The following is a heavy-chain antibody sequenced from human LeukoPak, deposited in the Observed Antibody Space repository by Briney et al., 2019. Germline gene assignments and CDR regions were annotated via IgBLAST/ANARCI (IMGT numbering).Heavy chain of an antibody. CDR2: IKQDGSEK. CDR3: ARDSPEKEYYDSSGYYVH. J-gene: IGHJ4*02. V-gene: IGHV3-7*01. CDR1: GFTFSSYW. Sequence: GGSLRLSCAASGFTFSSYWMSWVRQAPGKGLEWVANIKQDGSEKYYVDSVKGRFTISRDNAKNSLYLQMNSLRAEDTAVYYCARDSPEKEYYDSSGYYVHWGQGTLVTVSS. D-gene: IGHD3-22*01.